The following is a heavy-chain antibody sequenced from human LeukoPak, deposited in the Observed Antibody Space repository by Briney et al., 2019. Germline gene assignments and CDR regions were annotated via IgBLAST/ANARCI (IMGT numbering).Heavy chain of an antibody. CDR3: ARVPIAAAGTHPDY. CDR2: ISNSRSY. J-gene: IGHJ4*02. D-gene: IGHD6-13*01. CDR1: GSSFSSYW. V-gene: IGHV3-21*04. Sequence: GGSLRLSCVASGSSFSSYWMSWVRQTPEKGLEWVSSISNSRSYYAESVKGRFTISRDNAKNSLYLQMNSLRAEDTAVYYCARVPIAAAGTHPDYWGQGTLVTVSS.